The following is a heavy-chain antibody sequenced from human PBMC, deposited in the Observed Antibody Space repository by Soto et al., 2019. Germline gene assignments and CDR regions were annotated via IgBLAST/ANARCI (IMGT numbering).Heavy chain of an antibody. CDR3: AKGSIEYSAAVDN. D-gene: IGHD5-12*01. J-gene: IGHJ4*01. Sequence: VQLLESGGGLVQPGGYLRLSCAASGFSFSSYAMVWVRQAPGKGLEWVSVISARGGSLYFADSVKGRFTISRDNCKNVWSLEMNSLRAEETATYFGAKGSIEYSAAVDNWGHGTLVVVSS. V-gene: IGHV3-23*01. CDR1: GFSFSSYA. CDR2: ISARGGSL.